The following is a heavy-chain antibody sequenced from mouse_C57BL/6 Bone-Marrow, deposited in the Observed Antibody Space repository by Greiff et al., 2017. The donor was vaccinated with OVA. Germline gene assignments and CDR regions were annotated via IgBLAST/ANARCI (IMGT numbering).Heavy chain of an antibody. Sequence: VQLQQPGTELVKPGASVKLSCKASGYTFTSYWMHWVKQRPGQGLEWIGNINPSNGGTNYNEKFKSKATLTVDKSSSTAYMQLSSLTSEDSAGDYCARGSYDYDRYFDYWGQGTTLTVSS. J-gene: IGHJ2*01. V-gene: IGHV1-53*01. CDR2: INPSNGGT. CDR1: GYTFTSYW. D-gene: IGHD2-4*01. CDR3: ARGSYDYDRYFDY.